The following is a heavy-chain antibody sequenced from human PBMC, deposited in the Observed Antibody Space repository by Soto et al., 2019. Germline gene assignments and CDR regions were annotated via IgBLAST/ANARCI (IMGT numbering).Heavy chain of an antibody. CDR2: ISAYNGNT. CDR1: GYTFSSYG. V-gene: IGHV1-18*01. CDR3: ARETPADYYYYYMDV. Sequence: QVQLVQSGAEVKKPGASVKVSCKASGYTFSSYGISWVRQAPGQGLEWMGWISAYNGNTNYAQKLQGRVIMTTDTSPSTAYMELRSLRSDDTAVYYCARETPADYYYYYMDVWGKGTTVTVSS. J-gene: IGHJ6*03.